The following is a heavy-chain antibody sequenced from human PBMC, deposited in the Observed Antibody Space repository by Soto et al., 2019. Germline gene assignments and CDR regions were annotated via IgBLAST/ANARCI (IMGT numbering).Heavy chain of an antibody. J-gene: IGHJ4*02. CDR2: IHHSGRT. Sequence: QVHLQQWGAGLLKPSETLSLTCALYGGSFDGYYWSWIRQSPGKGLEWIGEIHHSGRTKYNPSLKSRVSLSVDPSTKHFSLKLTSVTAADRGVYYCARGVDSWSGYLFWGQGTPVTVSS. D-gene: IGHD3-3*01. V-gene: IGHV4-34*01. CDR1: GGSFDGYY. CDR3: ARGVDSWSGYLF.